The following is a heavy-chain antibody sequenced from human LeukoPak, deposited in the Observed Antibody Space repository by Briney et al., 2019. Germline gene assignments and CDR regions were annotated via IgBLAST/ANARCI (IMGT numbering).Heavy chain of an antibody. D-gene: IGHD3-3*01. CDR1: GFTFSSYS. Sequence: GGSLRLSCAASGFTFSSYSMNWVRQAPGKGLEWVSAISGSGGSTYYADSVKGRFTVSRDNSKNTLYLQMNSLRAEDTAVYYCAKEQDFWSGYLDYWGQGTLVTVSS. CDR2: ISGSGGST. V-gene: IGHV3-23*01. J-gene: IGHJ4*02. CDR3: AKEQDFWSGYLDY.